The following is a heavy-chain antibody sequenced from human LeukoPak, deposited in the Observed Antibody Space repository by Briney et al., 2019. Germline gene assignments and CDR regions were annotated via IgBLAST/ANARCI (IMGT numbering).Heavy chain of an antibody. CDR3: ARDSNDNLAWLDY. J-gene: IGHJ4*02. CDR2: INPNSGGT. V-gene: IGHV1-2*02. D-gene: IGHD3-9*01. CDR1: GYTFTGYY. Sequence: ASVKVSCKASGYTFTGYYMHWLRQAPGQGLEWMGWINPNSGGTNYAQKFQGRVTMTRDTSISTAYMELSRLRSDDTAVYYCARDSNDNLAWLDYWGQGTLVTVSS.